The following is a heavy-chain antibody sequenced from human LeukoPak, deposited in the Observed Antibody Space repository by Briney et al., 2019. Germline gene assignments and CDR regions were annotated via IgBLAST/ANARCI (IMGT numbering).Heavy chain of an antibody. CDR1: WIPFCGHY. D-gene: IGHD3-3*01. Sequence: PSETLSLTCAFHWIPFCGHYWGWVRQPPGKGLEWIGEINHSGSTNYNPSLKSRVTISVDTSKNQFSLKLRSVTAADTAVYYCARRLDLWSVRRYYYMDVWGKGTTVTVSS. CDR2: INHSGST. J-gene: IGHJ6*03. V-gene: IGHV4-34*01. CDR3: ARRLDLWSVRRYYYMDV.